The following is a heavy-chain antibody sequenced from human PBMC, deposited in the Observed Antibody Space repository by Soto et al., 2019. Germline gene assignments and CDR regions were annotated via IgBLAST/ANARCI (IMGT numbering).Heavy chain of an antibody. J-gene: IGHJ6*02. CDR1: GGSFSGYY. CDR3: ARGPRFISIIFYYGMDV. D-gene: IGHD3-22*01. CDR2: INHSGST. Sequence: PSETLSLTCAVYGGSFSGYYWSWIRQPPGKGLEWIGEINHSGSTNYNPSLKSRVTISVDTSKNQFSLKLSSVTAADTAVYYCARGPRFISIIFYYGMDVWGQGTTVTVS. V-gene: IGHV4-34*01.